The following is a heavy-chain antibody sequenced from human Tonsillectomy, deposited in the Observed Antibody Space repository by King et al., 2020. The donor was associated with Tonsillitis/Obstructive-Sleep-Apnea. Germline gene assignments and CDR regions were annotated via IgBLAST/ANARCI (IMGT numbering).Heavy chain of an antibody. V-gene: IGHV4-4*02. D-gene: IGHD6-13*01. CDR3: SRARSSSWLRDWFDP. CDR2: IYHSGST. J-gene: IGHJ5*02. CDR1: GGSISSSNW. Sequence: MQLQESGPGLVKSSGTLSLTCAVSGGSISSSNWWRWVRQPPGKGLEWVGEIYHSGSTNYNPSLKSRVTISVDKSKNQFSLNLTSVTAADTAVDYCSRARSSSWLRDWFDPWGQGTLVTVSS.